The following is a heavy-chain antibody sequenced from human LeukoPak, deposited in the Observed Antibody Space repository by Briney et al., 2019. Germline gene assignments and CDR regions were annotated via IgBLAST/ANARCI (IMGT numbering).Heavy chain of an antibody. D-gene: IGHD5-12*01. CDR3: ARRGQVALIDY. J-gene: IGHJ4*02. Sequence: SETLSLTCTVSGDSITNSNYYWGWIRQPPGKGLGWIGSIYYSGSTYYNPSLNSRVTISVDTSKNQFSLKLSSVTAADTAVYYCARRGQVALIDYWGQGTLVTVSS. V-gene: IGHV4-39*01. CDR1: GDSITNSNYY. CDR2: IYYSGST.